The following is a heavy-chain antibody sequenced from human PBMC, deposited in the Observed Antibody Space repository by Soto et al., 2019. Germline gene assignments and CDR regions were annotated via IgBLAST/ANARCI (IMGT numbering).Heavy chain of an antibody. CDR1: GDSISSGPYY. CDR2: IFYTGST. Sequence: SETLSLTCTVSGDSISSGPYYWTRIRQHPGKGLEWIGNIFYTGSTNYNPSLKSRVSLSVDTSKNQFSLKLTSVTAADTAIYYCARDRVRRDNKPYGMDVWGQGTTVT. V-gene: IGHV4-31*03. D-gene: IGHD2-21*01. J-gene: IGHJ6*02. CDR3: ARDRVRRDNKPYGMDV.